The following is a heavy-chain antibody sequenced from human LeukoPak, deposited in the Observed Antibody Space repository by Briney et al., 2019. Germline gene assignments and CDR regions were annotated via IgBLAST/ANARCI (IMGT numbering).Heavy chain of an antibody. CDR2: ISYHGRDT. CDR3: AKAHSSSWYYFDY. V-gene: IGHV3-30*04. J-gene: IGHJ4*02. CDR1: GVTFSSFA. D-gene: IGHD6-13*01. Sequence: GGSLRLSCAASGVTFSSFAMHWVRQAPGKGLEWVAVISYHGRDTYYADFVKGRFTISRDNSKNTLYLQMNSLRAEDTAVYYCAKAHSSSWYYFDYWGQGTLVTVSS.